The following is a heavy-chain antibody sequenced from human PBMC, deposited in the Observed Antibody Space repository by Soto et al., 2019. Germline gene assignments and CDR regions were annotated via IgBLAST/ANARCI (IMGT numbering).Heavy chain of an antibody. J-gene: IGHJ5*02. CDR1: GVSVTSYY. V-gene: IGHV4-59*02. CDR2: IYYSGNT. Sequence: EPLSLTCTASGVSVTSYYWSWIRQPPGKGLEWIGYIYYSGNTNYNPSLKSRVTISVDTSKNQFSLKLSSVTAADTAVYYCARGFCGTNSCHNWFAPWGQGTLVTVSS. CDR3: ARGFCGTNSCHNWFAP. D-gene: IGHD2-2*01.